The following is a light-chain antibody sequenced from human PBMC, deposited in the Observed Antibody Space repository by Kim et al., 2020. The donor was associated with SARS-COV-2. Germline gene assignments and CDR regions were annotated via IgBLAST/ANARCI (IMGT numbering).Light chain of an antibody. V-gene: IGKV1-5*01. J-gene: IGKJ1*01. CDR2: DAS. Sequence: GDRVTITCRASQSISSWLAWYQQKPGKAPKLLIYDASNLESGVPSRFSGSGSGTEFALTISSLQPDDFATYYCQQYDSSYRTFGQGTKV. CDR3: QQYDSSYRT. CDR1: QSISSW.